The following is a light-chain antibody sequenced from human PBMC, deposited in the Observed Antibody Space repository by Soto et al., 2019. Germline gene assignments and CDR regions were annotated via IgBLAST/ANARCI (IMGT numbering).Light chain of an antibody. Sequence: DIQTTQSPSSVSASVGDRVTITCRASQGISRWLAWYQQKPGKAPKLLIYTATSLQSGVPSRFSGSGSGTDFTLTISSLQPEDFATYYCQQANSFPWTFGQGTKVEIK. CDR3: QQANSFPWT. J-gene: IGKJ1*01. V-gene: IGKV1-12*01. CDR1: QGISRW. CDR2: TAT.